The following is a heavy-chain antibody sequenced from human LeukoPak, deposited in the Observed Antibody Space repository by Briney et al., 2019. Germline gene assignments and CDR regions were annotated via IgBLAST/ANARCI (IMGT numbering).Heavy chain of an antibody. Sequence: GGSLRLSCAASGFTFSSYAMSWVRQAPGKGLEWVSGISGSGDNTYYADSVKGRFTISRDNSKNTLYVQVNGLGTEDTAAYYCAKGSYYDSSGSFYFDYWGQGTLVTVSS. D-gene: IGHD3-22*01. V-gene: IGHV3-23*01. CDR1: GFTFSSYA. J-gene: IGHJ4*02. CDR2: ISGSGDNT. CDR3: AKGSYYDSSGSFYFDY.